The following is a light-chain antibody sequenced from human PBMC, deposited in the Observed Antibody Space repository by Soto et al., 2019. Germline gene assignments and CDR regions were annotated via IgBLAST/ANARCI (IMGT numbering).Light chain of an antibody. J-gene: IGKJ4*01. CDR1: HSITNNF. Sequence: EIVLTQSPATLSLSPGEIATLSSGATHSITNNFLAWYQQRPGLAPRLLIYDASTRAAGIPDRFSDSGSGTDFTLTISRLEPEDFAVYYCQQFDRLITFGGGTKVQI. CDR2: DAS. V-gene: IGKV3D-20*01. CDR3: QQFDRLIT.